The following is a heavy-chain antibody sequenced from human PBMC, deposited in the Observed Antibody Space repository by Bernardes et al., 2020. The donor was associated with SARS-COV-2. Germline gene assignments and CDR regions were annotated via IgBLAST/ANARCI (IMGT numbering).Heavy chain of an antibody. Sequence: GWSLRLSCAASGFSFSGSWMSWVRQAPGRGLEWVANIRQDGRQFYVASVKGRLTISRDNAKNSLYLQMNNLRVEDTAVYYCARDSGNFYIDYWGQGSLVTVSS. CDR1: GFSFSGSW. D-gene: IGHD1-26*01. CDR3: ARDSGNFYIDY. J-gene: IGHJ4*02. V-gene: IGHV3-7*01. CDR2: IRQDGRQ.